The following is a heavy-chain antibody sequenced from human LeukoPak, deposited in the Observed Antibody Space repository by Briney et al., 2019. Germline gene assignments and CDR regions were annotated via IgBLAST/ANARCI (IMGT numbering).Heavy chain of an antibody. V-gene: IGHV1-2*02. Sequence: ASVKVSCKASGYTFTGYYMHWVRQAPGQGLEWMGWINPNSGDTNYAQKFQGRVTMTRDTSISTAYVEPSRLRSDDTAVYYCARGPTYYDFWSGYYYFDYWGQGALVTVSS. D-gene: IGHD3-3*01. CDR3: ARGPTYYDFWSGYYYFDY. CDR1: GYTFTGYY. J-gene: IGHJ4*02. CDR2: INPNSGDT.